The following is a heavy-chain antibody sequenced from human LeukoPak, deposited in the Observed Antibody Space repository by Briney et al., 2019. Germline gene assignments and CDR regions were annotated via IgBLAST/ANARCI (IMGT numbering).Heavy chain of an antibody. D-gene: IGHD3-10*01. Sequence: PSETLSLTCIVSGGSITTYYWSWIRQPPGKGLEWIGHIYYSGSTHYNPSLKSRVTISVDTSKNQFSLKLSSVTAADTAVYYCARHVGNSGSGSYLTYFDYWGQGTLVTVSS. CDR2: IYYSGST. CDR1: GGSITTYY. CDR3: ARHVGNSGSGSYLTYFDY. V-gene: IGHV4-59*08. J-gene: IGHJ4*02.